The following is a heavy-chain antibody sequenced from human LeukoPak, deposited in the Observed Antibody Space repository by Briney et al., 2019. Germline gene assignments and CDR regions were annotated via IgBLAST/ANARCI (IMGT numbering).Heavy chain of an antibody. CDR1: GFTFNNYA. J-gene: IGHJ5*02. Sequence: GGSLRLSCAASGFTFNNYAMCWVRQAPRKGLEWVSLIRGSTYYADSVKGRFTISRDNSQNTLDLQMNSLRAEDTAVYYCAREGLSSGWYDWFDPWGQGTLVTVSS. V-gene: IGHV3-23*01. CDR3: AREGLSSGWYDWFDP. CDR2: IRGST. D-gene: IGHD6-19*01.